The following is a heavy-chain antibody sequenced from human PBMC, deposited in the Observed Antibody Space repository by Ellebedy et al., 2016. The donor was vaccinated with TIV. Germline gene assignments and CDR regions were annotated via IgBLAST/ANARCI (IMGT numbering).Heavy chain of an antibody. V-gene: IGHV3-23*01. CDR1: GFTFSTYV. D-gene: IGHD6-19*01. J-gene: IGHJ4*02. CDR3: AGGAGWLADY. Sequence: GGSLRLSXAASGFTFSTYVMSWVRQAPGKGLDWVSVISDRGGSTYYADPVKGRFTISRDNSENTLYLQMNSLRDEDTAVYYCAGGAGWLADYWGQGTLVTVSS. CDR2: ISDRGGST.